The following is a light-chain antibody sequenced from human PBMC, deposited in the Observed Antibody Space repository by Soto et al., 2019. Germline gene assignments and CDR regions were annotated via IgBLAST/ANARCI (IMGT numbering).Light chain of an antibody. CDR1: QSVNRRS. V-gene: IGKV3-20*01. CDR3: QQYDNSRT. CDR2: RIS. Sequence: DIVLTQSPGTLSLSPGEGATLSCRASQSVNRRSLAWYQQKPGQAPRLLISRISNRATGIPDRFSGSGSGADFTLTISRLEPEDFAVYYCQQYDNSRTFGQGTKVDIK. J-gene: IGKJ1*01.